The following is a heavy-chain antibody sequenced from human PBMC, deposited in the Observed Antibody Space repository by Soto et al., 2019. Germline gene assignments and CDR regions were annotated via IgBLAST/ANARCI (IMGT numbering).Heavy chain of an antibody. CDR2: IYPGDSDT. J-gene: IGHJ6*02. V-gene: IGHV5-51*01. CDR1: GYTFTTYW. D-gene: IGHD5-18*01. Sequence: PGESLKISCKGSGYTFTTYWIGWVRQMPGKGLEWMGIIYPGDSDTRYSPSFQGQVTISADKSISTAYLQWSSLKASDTAMYYCASPVDTAMANYYYGMDVWGQGTTVTVSS. CDR3: ASPVDTAMANYYYGMDV.